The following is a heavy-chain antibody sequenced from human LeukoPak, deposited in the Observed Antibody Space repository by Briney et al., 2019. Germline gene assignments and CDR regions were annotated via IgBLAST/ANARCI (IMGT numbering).Heavy chain of an antibody. J-gene: IGHJ4*02. CDR3: AKGPYFDY. Sequence: GGSLRLSCAASGFTFSSYGMHWVRQAPGKGLEWVAFIRYDESNKYYADSVKGRFTISRDNSKNTLYLQMNSLRAEDTAVYYCAKGPYFDYWGQGTLVTVSS. CDR2: IRYDESNK. CDR1: GFTFSSYG. V-gene: IGHV3-30*02.